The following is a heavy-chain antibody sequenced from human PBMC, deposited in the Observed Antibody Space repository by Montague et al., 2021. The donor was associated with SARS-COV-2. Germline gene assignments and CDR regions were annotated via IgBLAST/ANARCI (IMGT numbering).Heavy chain of an antibody. CDR2: IGIGGDT. CDR3: ARGGEWSSSSLPDY. J-gene: IGHJ4*02. Sequence: SLRLSCAASGFTFGGYDMNWVRQAPGKGLEWVSAIGIGGDTYYLGSVKGRFIISRDNAKNSLYLQMNSLRVGDTAVYYCARGGEWSSSSLPDYWGQGTLVTVSS. D-gene: IGHD6-6*01. V-gene: IGHV3-13*04. CDR1: GFTFGGYD.